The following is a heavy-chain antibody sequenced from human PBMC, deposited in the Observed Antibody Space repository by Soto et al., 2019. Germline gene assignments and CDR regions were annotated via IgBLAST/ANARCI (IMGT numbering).Heavy chain of an antibody. J-gene: IGHJ4*02. D-gene: IGHD6-19*01. CDR2: ISNDGINK. CDR1: GFTFSGYG. Sequence: PGGSLRLSCAASGFTFSGYGMHWVRQAPGKGLEWVAVISNDGINKYYGDSMKGRFTISRDNSKNTLYLQMNSLRAEDTAVYYCSKDRVSEHNNGWPQGSWGQGTQVTVSS. V-gene: IGHV3-30*18. CDR3: SKDRVSEHNNGWPQGS.